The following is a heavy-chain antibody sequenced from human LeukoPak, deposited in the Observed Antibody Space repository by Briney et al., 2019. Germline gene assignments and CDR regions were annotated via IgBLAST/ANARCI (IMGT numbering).Heavy chain of an antibody. CDR1: GGSISSYY. Sequence: SETLSLTCTVSGGSISSYYWSWIRQPPGKGLEWIGYIYYSGSTNYNPSLKSRVTISVDTSKNQFFLKPSSVTAADTAVYYCAGRGSSWNYYYYGMDVWGQGTTVTVSS. CDR3: AGRGSSWNYYYYGMDV. D-gene: IGHD6-13*01. V-gene: IGHV4-59*01. CDR2: IYYSGST. J-gene: IGHJ6*02.